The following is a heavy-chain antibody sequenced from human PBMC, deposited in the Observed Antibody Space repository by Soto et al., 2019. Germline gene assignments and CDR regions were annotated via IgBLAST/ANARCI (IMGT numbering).Heavy chain of an antibody. CDR1: GGSISSYY. D-gene: IGHD6-13*01. J-gene: IGHJ2*01. Sequence: QVQLQESGPGLVKPSETLSLTCTVSGGSISSYYWSWIRQPPGKGLEWIGYIYYSGSTNYNPSLKSRVTIAVDTSKSQLSLKLSSVTAADTAVYYCARDVAAGSYWYFDLWGRGTLVTVSS. V-gene: IGHV4-59*01. CDR2: IYYSGST. CDR3: ARDVAAGSYWYFDL.